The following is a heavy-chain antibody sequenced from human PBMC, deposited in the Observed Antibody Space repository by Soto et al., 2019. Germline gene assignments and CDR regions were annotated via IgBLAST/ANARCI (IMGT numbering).Heavy chain of an antibody. V-gene: IGHV4-30-4*01. J-gene: IGHJ4*02. CDR2: IYDGGST. CDR1: GDSISNVNYC. Sequence: QVQLQESGPGLVKPSQTLSLTCTVSGDSISNVNYCWSWIRQPPDKGLEWIGSIYDGGSTYNNPSLTSRVTISGDTSKNQFSLQLRSVSAADTAVYYCARGPSGDKVDYWGQGTLVTVSS. D-gene: IGHD7-27*01. CDR3: ARGPSGDKVDY.